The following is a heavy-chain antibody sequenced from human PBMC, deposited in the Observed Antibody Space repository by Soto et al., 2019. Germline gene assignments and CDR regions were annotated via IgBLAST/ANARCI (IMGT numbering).Heavy chain of an antibody. CDR2: IRSKANSYAT. V-gene: IGHV3-73*01. Sequence: EVQLVESGGGLVQPGGSLKLSCAASGFTFSGSAMHWVRQASGKGLEWVGRIRSKANSYATAYAASVKGRFTISRDDSKNTAYLQMNSVKTEDTAVYYCTRHGPTREGVVVAATRYYYYGMDVWGQGTTVTVSS. CDR3: TRHGPTREGVVVAATRYYYYGMDV. CDR1: GFTFSGSA. J-gene: IGHJ6*02. D-gene: IGHD2-15*01.